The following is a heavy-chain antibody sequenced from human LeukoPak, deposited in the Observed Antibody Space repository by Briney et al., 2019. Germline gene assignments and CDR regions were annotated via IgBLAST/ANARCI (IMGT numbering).Heavy chain of an antibody. J-gene: IGHJ6*02. Sequence: GGSPSPSCAASGFTFSSYSMNWVCQAPGKGLEWVSSISSSGSYIYYADSVKGRFTISRDNSKNTLYLHMNSLRAEDTAVYYCARGGGSPYYSYGMDVWGQGATVTVSS. CDR2: ISSSGSYI. V-gene: IGHV3-21*04. D-gene: IGHD1-26*01. CDR3: ARGGGSPYYSYGMDV. CDR1: GFTFSSYS.